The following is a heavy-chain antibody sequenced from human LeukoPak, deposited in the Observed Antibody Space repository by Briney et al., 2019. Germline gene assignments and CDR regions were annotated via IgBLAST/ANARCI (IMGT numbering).Heavy chain of an antibody. V-gene: IGHV4-59*08. CDR2: IYYSGST. CDR3: ARGGSYGSTGFDP. CDR1: GGSISSYY. Sequence: PSETLSLTCTVSGGSISSYYWSWIRQPPGKGPEWIGYIYYSGSTNYNPSLKSRVTISVDTSKNQFSLKLSSVTAADTAVYYCARGGSYGSTGFDPWGQGTLVTVSS. D-gene: IGHD5-18*01. J-gene: IGHJ5*02.